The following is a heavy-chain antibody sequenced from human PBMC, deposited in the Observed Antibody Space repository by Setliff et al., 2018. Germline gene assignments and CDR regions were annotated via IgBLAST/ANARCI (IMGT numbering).Heavy chain of an antibody. CDR2: IYYSGTT. V-gene: IGHV4-59*11. CDR1: GGSIITHY. D-gene: IGHD3-10*01. CDR3: ARESATIGEFPLYYFDK. Sequence: PSETLSLTCTVSGGSIITHYWNWIRQTPGKGLEWIGYIYYSGTTNYNPSLKSRVTISLDSSKNQFSLRLSSVTAADAAVYFCARESATIGEFPLYYFDKWGQGIPVTVSS. J-gene: IGHJ4*02.